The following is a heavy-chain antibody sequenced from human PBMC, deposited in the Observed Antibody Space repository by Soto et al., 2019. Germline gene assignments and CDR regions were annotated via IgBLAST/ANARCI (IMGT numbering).Heavy chain of an antibody. CDR1: GFTFSSYS. V-gene: IGHV3-23*01. CDR3: AKGSSGDYDTFDY. CDR2: ISGSGSGT. D-gene: IGHD3-22*01. Sequence: PRGSLRLSCAASGFTFSSYSIYWVRQAPGKGLEWVSGISGSGSGTYYADPVKGRFTISRDNSKNTLYLQMNSLRAEDTAIYYWAKGSSGDYDTFDYWGQGTLVTVS. J-gene: IGHJ4*02.